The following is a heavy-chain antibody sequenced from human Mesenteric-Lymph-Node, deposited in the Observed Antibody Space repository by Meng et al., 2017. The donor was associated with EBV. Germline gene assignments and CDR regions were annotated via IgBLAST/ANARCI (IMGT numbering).Heavy chain of an antibody. CDR3: ASVVEMATY. V-gene: IGHV3-53*01. Sequence: EVQVVESGGGLIQPGGSLRLSCAASGFTVSSNYMTWVRQAPGKGLEWVSLIYSDGSTSYADSVKGRFTISRDNSKNTLYLQMNSLRAEDTAVYYCASVVEMATYWGQGTLVTVSS. CDR2: IYSDGST. CDR1: GFTVSSNY. J-gene: IGHJ4*02. D-gene: IGHD5-24*01.